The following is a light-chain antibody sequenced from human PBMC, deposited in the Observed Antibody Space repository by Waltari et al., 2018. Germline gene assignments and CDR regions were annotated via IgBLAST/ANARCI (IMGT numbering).Light chain of an antibody. Sequence: EIVLTQSPANLSLSPGERATLSCRASQSVSRYLAWYQQKPGQAPRLLIYDASNRATGIPTRFSGSGFRTDFTLTISSLEPEDFAVYYCQQRSNWPLTFGGGTKVEIK. J-gene: IGKJ4*01. CDR3: QQRSNWPLT. CDR2: DAS. V-gene: IGKV3-11*01. CDR1: QSVSRY.